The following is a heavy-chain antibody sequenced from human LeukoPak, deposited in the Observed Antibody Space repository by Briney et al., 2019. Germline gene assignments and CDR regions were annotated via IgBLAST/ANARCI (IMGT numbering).Heavy chain of an antibody. CDR3: ARGRSSLVRFDY. D-gene: IGHD6-13*01. J-gene: IGHJ4*02. Sequence: SENLSLNCTVSGGSISSGGYYWRWIRQPPGKGLEWIGYIYHSGSTYYNPSLKSRVTISVDRSKNQFSLKLSSVTAADTAVYYCARGRSSLVRFDYWGQGTLVTVSS. V-gene: IGHV4-30-2*01. CDR2: IYHSGST. CDR1: GGSISSGGYY.